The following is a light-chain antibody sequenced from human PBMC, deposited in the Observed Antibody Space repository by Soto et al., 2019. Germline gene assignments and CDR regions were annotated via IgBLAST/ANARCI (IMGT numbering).Light chain of an antibody. Sequence: EIVMTQSPSTLSVSPGERATLSCRASQSVSSNLAWYQHKPGQAPRLLIYGASTRATDIPDRFSGSGSGTEFTLTISSLQSEDLAIYYCQQYNDWPRTFGQGTRLEI. CDR2: GAS. J-gene: IGKJ5*01. V-gene: IGKV3-15*01. CDR1: QSVSSN. CDR3: QQYNDWPRT.